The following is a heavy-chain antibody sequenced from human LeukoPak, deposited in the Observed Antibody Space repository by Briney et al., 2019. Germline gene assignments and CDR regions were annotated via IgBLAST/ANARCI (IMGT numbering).Heavy chain of an antibody. CDR3: AREGLRYFDWAQFDY. Sequence: ASVKVSCKASGYTFTSYGISWVRQAPGQGLEWMGWISAYNGNTNYAQGLQGRVTMTTDTSTSTAYMELRSLRSDDTAVYYCAREGLRYFDWAQFDYWGQGTLVTVSS. CDR2: ISAYNGNT. D-gene: IGHD3-9*01. J-gene: IGHJ4*02. CDR1: GYTFTSYG. V-gene: IGHV1-18*01.